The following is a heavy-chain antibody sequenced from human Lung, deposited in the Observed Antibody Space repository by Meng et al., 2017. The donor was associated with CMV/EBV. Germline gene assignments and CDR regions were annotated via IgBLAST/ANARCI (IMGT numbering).Heavy chain of an antibody. J-gene: IGHJ4*02. CDR3: ARDLDIVVASAFDY. V-gene: IGHV1-18*01. D-gene: IGHD2-21*01. CDR1: GYTFTNYA. Sequence: QGQLVQSGAEVKKPGASVKISCKASGYTFTNYAITWVRQAPGQGLEWMGWISTSNGYTFYAQKFQGRVTMTTDTSTTTAYMELRSLRSDDTAVYYCARDLDIVVASAFDYWGQGTLVPSPQ. CDR2: ISTSNGYT.